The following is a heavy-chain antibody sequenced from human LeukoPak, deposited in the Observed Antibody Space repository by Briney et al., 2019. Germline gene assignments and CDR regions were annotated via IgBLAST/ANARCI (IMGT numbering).Heavy chain of an antibody. D-gene: IGHD3-3*01. V-gene: IGHV3-7*01. CDR2: IKQDGGEK. CDR1: GFTFSTYW. CDR3: ARGGALWSESWYYDFWSGYYDY. J-gene: IGHJ4*02. Sequence: GGSLRLSCAAYGFTFSTYWMSWVRQAPGKGLEWVANIKQDGGEKYYVDSVKGRFTISRDNAKNSLYLQMNSLRAEDTAVYYCARGGALWSESWYYDFWSGYYDYWGQGTLVTVSS.